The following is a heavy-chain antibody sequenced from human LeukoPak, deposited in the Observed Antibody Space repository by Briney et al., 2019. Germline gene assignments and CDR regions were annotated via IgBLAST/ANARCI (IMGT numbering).Heavy chain of an antibody. CDR2: IHYSGST. D-gene: IGHD3-22*01. Sequence: SETLSLTCTVSGGPISSSSHHWGWIRQPPGKGLEWIGNIHYSGSTNYNPSLKSRVTISVDTSKNQFSLKLTSVTAADTAQYYCARRVAGSAYRDYWGQGTLVTVSS. V-gene: IGHV4-39*01. CDR3: ARRVAGSAYRDY. J-gene: IGHJ4*02. CDR1: GGPISSSSHH.